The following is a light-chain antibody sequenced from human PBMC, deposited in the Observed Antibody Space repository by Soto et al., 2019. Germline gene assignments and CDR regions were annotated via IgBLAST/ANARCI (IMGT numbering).Light chain of an antibody. CDR3: SSYATSSTLDV. Sequence: QSALTQPASVSGSAGQSITISCTGTSGDIGGYDYVSWYQHHPGKAPRLILYDVSNRPSGVSNRFSGSKSGNTASLTISGLQAEDEAEYYCSSYATSSTLDVFGTGTKLTVL. CDR2: DVS. CDR1: SGDIGGYDY. V-gene: IGLV2-14*03. J-gene: IGLJ1*01.